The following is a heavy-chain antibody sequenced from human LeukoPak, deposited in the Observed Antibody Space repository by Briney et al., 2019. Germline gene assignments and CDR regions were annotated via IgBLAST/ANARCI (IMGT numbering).Heavy chain of an antibody. CDR3: VRRNGDFVRDFDY. CDR2: ISSSSSTI. D-gene: IGHD4-17*01. CDR1: GFTFSSYS. J-gene: IGHJ4*02. V-gene: IGHV3-48*04. Sequence: GGSLRLSCAASGFTFSSYSMNWVRQAPGKGLEWVSYISSSSSTIYYADSVKGRFTISRDNAKNSLYLQMNSLRAEDTAVYYCVRRNGDFVRDFDYWGQGTLVTVSS.